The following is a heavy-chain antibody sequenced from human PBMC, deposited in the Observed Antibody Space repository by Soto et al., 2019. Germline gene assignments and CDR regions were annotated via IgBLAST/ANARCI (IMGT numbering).Heavy chain of an antibody. CDR2: TYHSGNP. D-gene: IGHD3-22*01. Sequence: SETLSLTCDVSGDTISTGGYTWAWIRQPPGKALEWIGHTYHSGNPYYNPSLKSRVIISVDRSKNQFSLKVRSVTAADTAVYYCARGVRYYDSSGEIDYWGQGTLVTVAS. J-gene: IGHJ4*02. CDR3: ARGVRYYDSSGEIDY. CDR1: GDTISTGGYT. V-gene: IGHV4-30-2*01.